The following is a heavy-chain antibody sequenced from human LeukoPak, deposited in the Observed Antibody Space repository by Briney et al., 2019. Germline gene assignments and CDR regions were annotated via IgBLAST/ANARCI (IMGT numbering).Heavy chain of an antibody. CDR2: IDSNSGGT. V-gene: IGHV1-2*02. D-gene: IGHD4-17*01. Sequence: ASVKVSCKASGYTFTGYYMHWVRQAPGQGFEWMGRIDSNSGGTNYAQNLQGRVTMTRDTSISTVYMELISLRSDDTAVYYCAREMNYDDYRTSDYWGQGTQVTVSS. CDR1: GYTFTGYY. CDR3: AREMNYDDYRTSDY. J-gene: IGHJ4*02.